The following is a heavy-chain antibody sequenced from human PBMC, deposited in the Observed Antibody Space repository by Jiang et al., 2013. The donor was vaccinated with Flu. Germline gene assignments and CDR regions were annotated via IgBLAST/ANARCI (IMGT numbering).Heavy chain of an antibody. J-gene: IGHJ4*02. Sequence: GWVRQMPGKGLEWMGIIYPGDSDTRYSPSFQGQVTISADKSISTAYLQWSSLKASDTAMYYCARPSPYCGGDCYSYYFDYWGQGTLVTVSS. D-gene: IGHD2-21*02. CDR3: ARPSPYCGGDCYSYYFDY. V-gene: IGHV5-51*01. CDR2: IYPGDSDT.